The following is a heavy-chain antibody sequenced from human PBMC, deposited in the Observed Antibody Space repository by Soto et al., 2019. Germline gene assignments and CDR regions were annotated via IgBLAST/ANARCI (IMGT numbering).Heavy chain of an antibody. CDR3: ARVSSSWSNSFDP. CDR1: GYTFTGYY. CDR2: ISANSGGA. V-gene: IGHV1-2*02. D-gene: IGHD6-13*01. Sequence: VPVKGSFKAFGYTFTGYYMPWVRPGRGQGLEWMGWISANSGGANYAQKFHRRVTMSSETSISKAYMELSRLTSDDTAVYYCARVSSSWSNSFDPWGQGTLVTVSS. J-gene: IGHJ5*02.